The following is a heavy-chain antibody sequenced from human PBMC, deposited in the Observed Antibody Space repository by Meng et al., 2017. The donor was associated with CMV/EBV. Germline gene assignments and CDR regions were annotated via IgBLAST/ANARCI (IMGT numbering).Heavy chain of an antibody. J-gene: IGHJ4*02. Sequence: SLKISCAASGFTFDDYAMHWVRQAPGKGLEWVSGISWNSGSIGYADSVKGRFTISRDNSQNTLYLQMNSLRVEDTAVYYCASFDYSRSSGDHWGQGTLVTVSS. D-gene: IGHD6-6*01. CDR2: ISWNSGSI. CDR3: ASFDYSRSSGDH. V-gene: IGHV3-9*01. CDR1: GFTFDDYA.